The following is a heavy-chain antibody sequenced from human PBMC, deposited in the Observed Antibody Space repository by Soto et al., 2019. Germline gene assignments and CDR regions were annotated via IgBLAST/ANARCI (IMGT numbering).Heavy chain of an antibody. V-gene: IGHV4-39*01. CDR2: IYSSGST. CDR1: GDSISGTSFY. J-gene: IGHJ4*02. D-gene: IGHD2-21*01. Sequence: SETLSLTCTVSGDSISGTSFYWGWIRQSSGKGLEWIASIYSSGSTFYNLSLKSRLSLSVDTSKNQFSLMLQSVTAADTAVYYCVRHRSSREIPFDNWGQGTLVTVSS. CDR3: VRHRSSREIPFDN.